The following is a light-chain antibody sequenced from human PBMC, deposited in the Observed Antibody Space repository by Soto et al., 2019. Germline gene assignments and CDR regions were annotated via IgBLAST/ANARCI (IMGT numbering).Light chain of an antibody. CDR1: QSVRSTS. V-gene: IGKV3-20*01. J-gene: IGKJ1*01. Sequence: VLTQSPGTLSLSPGQRDTLSYRASQSVRSTSLVWYQQKPGQAPRLLLYGASSRATGIPDRFSGSGSGTDFPLTIRRLEPEDAAVYCCQQYGSSSWTFGQGTRVEIK. CDR2: GAS. CDR3: QQYGSSSWT.